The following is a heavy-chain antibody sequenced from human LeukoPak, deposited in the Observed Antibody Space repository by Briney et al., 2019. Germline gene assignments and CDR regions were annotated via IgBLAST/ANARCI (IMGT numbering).Heavy chain of an antibody. J-gene: IGHJ4*02. CDR3: ARTQYSSSWYYDY. Sequence: ASVKVSCKASGGTFSSYAISWVRQAPGQGLEWMGGIIPIFGTANYAQKFQGRVTTTADESTSTAYMELSSLRSEDTAVYYCARTQYSSSWYYDYWGQGTLVTVSS. CDR1: GGTFSSYA. V-gene: IGHV1-69*13. D-gene: IGHD6-13*01. CDR2: IIPIFGTA.